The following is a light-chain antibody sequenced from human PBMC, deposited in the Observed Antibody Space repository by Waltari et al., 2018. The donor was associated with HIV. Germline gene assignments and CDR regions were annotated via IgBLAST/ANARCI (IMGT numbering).Light chain of an antibody. Sequence: DIVMTQSPASLAVSLGERVTIKSKSSKSVSSKSEKNYLSWYQQNPGQSPSVVIYWASTRESGVPDRFSGSGSGADFTRTISSVQAEDVAIYYCQQSFSTPYTFGQGTKLEI. CDR1: KSVSSKSEKNY. CDR3: QQSFSTPYT. J-gene: IGKJ2*01. CDR2: WAS. V-gene: IGKV4-1*01.